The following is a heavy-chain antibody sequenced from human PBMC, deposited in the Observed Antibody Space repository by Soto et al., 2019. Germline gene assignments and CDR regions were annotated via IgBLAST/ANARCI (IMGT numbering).Heavy chain of an antibody. Sequence: QVQLVESGGGVVQPGRSLRLSCAASGFTFSSYGMHWVRQAPGKGLEWVAVISYDGSNKYYADSVKGRFTISRDNSKNTLYLQMNSLRAEDTAVYYCAKDIEPECSSWYSGDWFDPWGQGTLVTVSS. CDR3: AKDIEPECSSWYSGDWFDP. CDR2: ISYDGSNK. D-gene: IGHD6-13*01. CDR1: GFTFSSYG. J-gene: IGHJ5*02. V-gene: IGHV3-30*18.